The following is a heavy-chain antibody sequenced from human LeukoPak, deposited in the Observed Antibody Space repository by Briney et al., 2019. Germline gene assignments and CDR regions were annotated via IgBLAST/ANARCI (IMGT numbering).Heavy chain of an antibody. J-gene: IGHJ4*02. CDR2: ISGSGGST. CDR3: AKDAKRNYDFWDRFDY. V-gene: IGHV3-23*01. CDR1: GFTFSTYA. D-gene: IGHD3-3*01. Sequence: PRGSLRLSCAASGFTFSTYAMSWVRQAPGKGLEWVSAISGSGGSTYYADSVKGRFTISRDNSKNTLYLQMNSLRAEDTALYYCAKDAKRNYDFWDRFDYWGQGTLVTVSS.